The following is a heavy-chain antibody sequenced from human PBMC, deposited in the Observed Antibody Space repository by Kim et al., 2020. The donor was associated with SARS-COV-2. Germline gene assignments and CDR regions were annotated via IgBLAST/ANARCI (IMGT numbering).Heavy chain of an antibody. D-gene: IGHD1-26*01. J-gene: IGHJ4*02. Sequence: NPSLKSRVTISVDTSKNQFSLKLSSVTAADTAVYYCARGSPEWELPYFDYWGQGTLVTVSS. CDR3: ARGSPEWELPYFDY. V-gene: IGHV4-34*01.